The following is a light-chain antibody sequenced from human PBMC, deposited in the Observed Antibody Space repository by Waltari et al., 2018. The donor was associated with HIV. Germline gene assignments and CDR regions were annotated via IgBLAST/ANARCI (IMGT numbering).Light chain of an antibody. J-gene: IGLJ2*01. CDR2: DVN. CDR3: SSYGGVASYLI. CDR1: SSDIGAYDY. Sequence: HSALTQPRSVSGSPGQSVTISCPGTSSDIGAYDYVSWFQTFPGRAPKLLIFDVNKRPSGVPDRFSGFKSGDTASLTISGLQPDDESDYFCSSYGGVASYLIFGGGTTLTVL. V-gene: IGLV2-11*01.